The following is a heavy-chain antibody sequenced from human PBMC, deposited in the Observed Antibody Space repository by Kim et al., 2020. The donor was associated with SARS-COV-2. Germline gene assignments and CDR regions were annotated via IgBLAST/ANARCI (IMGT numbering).Heavy chain of an antibody. CDR3: ARLGLYGSGRRRYDYGMDV. Sequence: ASVKVSCKASGYTFTSYGISWVRQAPGQGLEWMGWISAYNGNTNYAQKLQGRVTMTTDTSTSTAYMELRSLRSDDKAVYYCARLGLYGSGRRRYDYGMDVWGQGTTVTVSS. J-gene: IGHJ6*02. CDR2: ISAYNGNT. CDR1: GYTFTSYG. V-gene: IGHV1-18*01. D-gene: IGHD3-10*01.